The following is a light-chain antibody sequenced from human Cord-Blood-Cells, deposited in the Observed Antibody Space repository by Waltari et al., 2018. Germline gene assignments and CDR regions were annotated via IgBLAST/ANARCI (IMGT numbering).Light chain of an antibody. CDR1: SSNIVAGYD. V-gene: IGLV1-40*01. CDR3: QSYDSSLSGWV. Sequence: QSVLTQPPSVSGAPGPRVTIPCTGSSSNIVAGYDLHWYQQLPGTAPKLLFDGNSSRPSGLPYRFSGYKSGASASLAIAVLQAVDESDYYCQSYDSSLSGWVFGGGTKLTVL. J-gene: IGLJ3*02. CDR2: GNS.